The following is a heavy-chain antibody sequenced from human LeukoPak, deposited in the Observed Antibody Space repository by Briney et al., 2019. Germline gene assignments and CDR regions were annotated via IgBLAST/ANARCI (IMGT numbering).Heavy chain of an antibody. Sequence: ASVKVSCEVSGYTLTELSMHWVRQAPGKGLEWMGGFDPEDGETIYAQKFQGRVTMTEDTSTDTAYMELSSLRSEDTAVYYCATGGKDSSSWYNFDYWGQGNLVTVSS. V-gene: IGHV1-24*01. D-gene: IGHD6-13*01. CDR2: FDPEDGET. CDR1: GYTLTELS. J-gene: IGHJ4*02. CDR3: ATGGKDSSSWYNFDY.